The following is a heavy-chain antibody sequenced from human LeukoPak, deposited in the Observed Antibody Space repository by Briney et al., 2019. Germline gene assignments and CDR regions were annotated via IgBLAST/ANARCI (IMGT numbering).Heavy chain of an antibody. CDR1: GFTFSSYA. Sequence: GGSLRLSCAASGFTFSSYAMHWVRQAPGKGLEWVAVISYDGSNKYYADSVKGRFTISRDNSKNTLYLQMNSLRAEDTAVYYCARDTAMVRGVEYYYGMDVWGKGTTVTVSS. CDR3: ARDTAMVRGVEYYYGMDV. J-gene: IGHJ6*04. CDR2: ISYDGSNK. D-gene: IGHD5-18*01. V-gene: IGHV3-30-3*01.